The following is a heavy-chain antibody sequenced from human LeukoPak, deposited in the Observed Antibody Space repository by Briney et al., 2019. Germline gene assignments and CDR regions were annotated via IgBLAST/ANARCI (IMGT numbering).Heavy chain of an antibody. Sequence: PGRSLRLSCEASGFTFSSYGMHWVRQAPGKGLEWVAVIWYDGSNKYYADSVKGRFTISRDNSKNTLYLQMNSLRAEDTAVYDCARDRWEGWRMTFDYWGQGTLVTVSS. CDR2: IWYDGSNK. J-gene: IGHJ4*02. CDR1: GFTFSSYG. CDR3: ARDRWEGWRMTFDY. V-gene: IGHV3-33*01. D-gene: IGHD1-26*01.